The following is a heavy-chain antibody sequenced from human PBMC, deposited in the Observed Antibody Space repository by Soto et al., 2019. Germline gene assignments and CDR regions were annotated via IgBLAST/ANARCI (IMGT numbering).Heavy chain of an antibody. J-gene: IGHJ4*02. CDR1: GFTFSSYW. D-gene: IGHD5-12*01. V-gene: IGHV3-7*05. CDR2: IKQDGSEK. CDR3: ARTRRGYSGYDLDY. Sequence: GGSLRLSCAASGFTFSSYWMSWVRQAPGKGLEWVANIKQDGSEKYYVDSVKGRFTISRDNAKNSLYLQMNSLRAEDTAVYYCARTRRGYSGYDLDYWGQGTLVTVSS.